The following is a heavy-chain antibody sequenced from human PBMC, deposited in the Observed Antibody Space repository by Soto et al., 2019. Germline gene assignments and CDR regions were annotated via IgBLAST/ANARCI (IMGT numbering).Heavy chain of an antibody. D-gene: IGHD5-12*01. CDR1: GGSFSGYY. CDR2: IKHRGST. V-gene: IGHV4-34*01. J-gene: IGHJ4*02. CDR3: ARRYSGYDFDY. Sequence: QVQLQQWGTGLLKPSETLSLTCAVYGGSFSGYYWSWIRQPPGKGLEWIGEIKHRGSTNYNPSLKSRVTISVDTSKNQFSLKLRSVTAADTAVYYCARRYSGYDFDYWGQGTLVTVSS.